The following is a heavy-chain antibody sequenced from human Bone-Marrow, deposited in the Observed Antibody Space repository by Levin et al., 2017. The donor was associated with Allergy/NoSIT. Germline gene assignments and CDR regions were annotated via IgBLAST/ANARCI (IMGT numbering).Heavy chain of an antibody. J-gene: IGHJ5*02. D-gene: IGHD5-12*01. CDR3: ARGLEYSGLP. Sequence: PSETLSLTCAASGFTFSIYSMNWVRQAPGKGLNWVSSITSSSSYIYYADSVKGRFTITRDNAKNSLYLQMSSLRVEDTAVYYCARGLEYSGLPWGQGTLVTVSS. CDR2: ITSSSSYI. CDR1: GFTFSIYS. V-gene: IGHV3-21*01.